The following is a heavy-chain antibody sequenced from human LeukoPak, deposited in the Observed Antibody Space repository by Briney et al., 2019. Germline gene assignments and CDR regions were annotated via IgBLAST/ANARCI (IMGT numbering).Heavy chain of an antibody. CDR2: IYYSGST. Sequence: SETLSLTCTVSGGSISSYYWNWIRQPPGKGLEWTGYIYYSGSTNYNPSLKSRVTISVDTSKNQFSLKLSSVTAADTAVYYCARTKVLPDYYDNSGGFDYWGQGTLVTVSS. D-gene: IGHD3-22*01. CDR3: ARTKVLPDYYDNSGGFDY. CDR1: GGSISSYY. V-gene: IGHV4-59*01. J-gene: IGHJ4*02.